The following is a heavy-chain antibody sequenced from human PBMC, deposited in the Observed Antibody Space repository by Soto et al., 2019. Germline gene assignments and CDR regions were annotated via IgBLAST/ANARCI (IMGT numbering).Heavy chain of an antibody. CDR2: VYHSGSP. V-gene: IGHV4-39*01. CDR1: GGSIINNSFY. Sequence: QLQLQESGPGLVKASETLSLTCTVSGGSIINNSFYWGWVRQSPGKGLEWIGNVYHSGSPYYNPSLEGRVIISVDTSKNQYSLTVNSVTAADTAIYYCARRMYSFPGYDNWFDPWGQGTLVTVSS. J-gene: IGHJ5*02. D-gene: IGHD1-26*01. CDR3: ARRMYSFPGYDNWFDP.